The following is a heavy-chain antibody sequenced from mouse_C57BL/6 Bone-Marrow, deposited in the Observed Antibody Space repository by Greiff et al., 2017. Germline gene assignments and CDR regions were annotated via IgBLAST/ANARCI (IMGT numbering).Heavy chain of an antibody. J-gene: IGHJ2*01. Sequence: QVHVKQSGAELVKPGASVKISCKASGYAFSSYWMNWVKQRPGKGLEWIGQIYPGDGDTNYNGKFKGKATLTADKSSSTAYMQLSSLTSEDSAVYFCARPGGSSSGFDYWGQGTTLTVSS. CDR2: IYPGDGDT. CDR3: ARPGGSSSGFDY. D-gene: IGHD1-1*01. CDR1: GYAFSSYW. V-gene: IGHV1-80*01.